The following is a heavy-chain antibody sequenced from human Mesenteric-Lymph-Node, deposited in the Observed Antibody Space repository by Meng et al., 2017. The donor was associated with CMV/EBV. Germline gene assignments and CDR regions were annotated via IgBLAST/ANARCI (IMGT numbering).Heavy chain of an antibody. J-gene: IGHJ6*02. Sequence: GESLKISCAASGFTFSRYAMHWVRQAPGKGLEWVAVTSYDGKEKYYGDSVKGRFTISRDNSKNTLFLQMNGLTAEDTAVYYCARDLEGCGICLLFYYYYGMDVWGQGTTVTVSS. CDR2: TSYDGKEK. D-gene: IGHD1-26*01. CDR3: ARDLEGCGICLLFYYYYGMDV. V-gene: IGHV3-30*04. CDR1: GFTFSRYA.